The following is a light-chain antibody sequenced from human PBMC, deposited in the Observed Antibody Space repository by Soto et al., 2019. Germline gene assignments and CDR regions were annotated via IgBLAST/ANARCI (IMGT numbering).Light chain of an antibody. J-gene: IGLJ1*01. V-gene: IGLV2-23*03. CDR3: CSYAGGSNV. CDR1: SSDVGSYNF. CDR2: EGS. Sequence: QSAPTQPASVSGSPGQSITISCSGTSSDVGSYNFVSWYQQYPGKAPKLMIYEGSKRPSGVSDRFSGSKSGNTASLTISGLQAEDEADYFCCSYAGGSNVFGAGTKLTVL.